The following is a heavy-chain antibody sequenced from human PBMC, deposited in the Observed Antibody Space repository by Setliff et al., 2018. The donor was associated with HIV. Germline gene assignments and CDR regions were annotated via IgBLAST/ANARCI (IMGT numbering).Heavy chain of an antibody. D-gene: IGHD2-15*01. CDR2: IIPIFSTA. CDR3: ARGSGGYCSGGSCYFGFGLAL. J-gene: IGHJ6*02. V-gene: IGHV1-69*13. CDR1: GGTFSSYS. Sequence: SVKVSCKASGGTFSSYSITWVRQAPGQGLEWMGGIIPIFSTANYAQKFQGRVTITADESTSTAYMELSSLGSEDTAVYYCARGSGGYCSGGSCYFGFGLALWGQGTTVTVS.